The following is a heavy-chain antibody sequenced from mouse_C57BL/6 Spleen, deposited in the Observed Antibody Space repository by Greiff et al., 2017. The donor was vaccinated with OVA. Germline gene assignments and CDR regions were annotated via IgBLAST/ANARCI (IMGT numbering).Heavy chain of an antibody. CDR2: IRNKANGYTT. D-gene: IGHD1-1*01. Sequence: EVMLVESGGGLVQPGGSLSLSCAASGFTFTDYYMSWVRQPPGKALEWLGFIRNKANGYTTEYSASVKGRFTISRDNSQSILYLQMNALRAEDSATYYCARYGSSYGDAMDYWGQGTSVTVSS. V-gene: IGHV7-3*01. CDR3: ARYGSSYGDAMDY. J-gene: IGHJ4*01. CDR1: GFTFTDYY.